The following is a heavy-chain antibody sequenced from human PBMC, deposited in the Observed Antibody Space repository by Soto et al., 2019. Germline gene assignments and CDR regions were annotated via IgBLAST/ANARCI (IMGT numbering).Heavy chain of an antibody. CDR1: GFSFSSYA. V-gene: IGHV3-33*01. J-gene: IGHJ4*02. D-gene: IGHD3-3*01. Sequence: QVQLVESGGGVVQPGTSLRLSCAASGFSFSSYAMHWVRQAPGKGLEWVAALWYDGSNQNYAESVKGRFTISRDNSKRRVYIQINSQKAEQTDVYYRARDINDFWSGYLYWGQGTLVPVSS. CDR2: LWYDGSNQ. CDR3: ARDINDFWSGYLY.